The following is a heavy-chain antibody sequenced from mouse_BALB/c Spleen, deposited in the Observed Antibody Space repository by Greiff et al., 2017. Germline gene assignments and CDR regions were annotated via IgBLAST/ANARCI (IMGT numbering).Heavy chain of an antibody. CDR1: EFTFTDYY. V-gene: IGHV7-3*02. CDR3: ARGYYYGSSYVDY. D-gene: IGHD1-1*01. CDR2: IRNKANGYTT. J-gene: IGHJ2*01. Sequence: EVKLVESGGGLVQPGGSLRLSCATSEFTFTDYYMSWVRQPPGKALEWLGFIRNKANGYTTEYSASVKGRFTISRDNSQSILYLQMNTLRAEDSATYYCARGYYYGSSYVDYWGQGTTLTVSS.